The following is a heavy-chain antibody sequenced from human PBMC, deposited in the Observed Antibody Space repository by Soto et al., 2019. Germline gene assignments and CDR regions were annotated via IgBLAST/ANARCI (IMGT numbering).Heavy chain of an antibody. J-gene: IGHJ4*02. V-gene: IGHV1-8*01. CDR3: ARVIAVAGTERFDY. Sequence: VKVSCKASGYTFTSCDIYWVRQDTGQGLEWMGWMNPNSGNTGYAQKFQGRVTMTRNTSISTAYMELSSLRSEDTAVYYCARVIAVAGTERFDYWGQGTLVTVSS. CDR2: MNPNSGNT. D-gene: IGHD6-19*01. CDR1: GYTFTSCD.